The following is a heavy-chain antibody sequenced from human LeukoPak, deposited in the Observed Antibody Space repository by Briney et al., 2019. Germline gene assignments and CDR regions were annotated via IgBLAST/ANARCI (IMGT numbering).Heavy chain of an antibody. J-gene: IGHJ4*02. CDR3: ARLYDILTALFDY. D-gene: IGHD3-9*01. CDR2: IYFSGTT. V-gene: IGHV4-39*07. CDR1: GGSVSSANNY. Sequence: SETLSLTCTVSGGSVSSANNYWGWIRQTPGKGLEWIGTIYFSGTTYYNPSLKSRVTMSVDTSKNQFSLKLSSVTAADTAVYYCARLYDILTALFDYWGQGTLVTVSS.